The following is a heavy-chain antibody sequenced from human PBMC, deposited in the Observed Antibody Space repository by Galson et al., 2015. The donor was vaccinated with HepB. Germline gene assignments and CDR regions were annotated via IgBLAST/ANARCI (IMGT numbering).Heavy chain of an antibody. Sequence: SVKVYGQASGYTFTRYGISWARQAPGQGLEWVGWISTYTGNSKYAQKVRGRVTMTTDTATSTAHMELRSLRSDVPAVYYCARGGGSGDYDYYYYMDVWGKGTTVTVSS. J-gene: IGHJ6*03. CDR2: ISTYTGNS. CDR1: GYTFTRYG. CDR3: ARGGGSGDYDYYYYMDV. V-gene: IGHV1-18*01. D-gene: IGHD6-19*01.